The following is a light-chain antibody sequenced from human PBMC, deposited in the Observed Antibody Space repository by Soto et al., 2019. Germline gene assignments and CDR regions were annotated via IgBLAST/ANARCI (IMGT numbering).Light chain of an antibody. CDR2: DVS. Sequence: QSVLTQPPSVSGAPGQRVSISCTGSSTNIGAGYGVHWYQQRPGTAPKLMIYDVSKRPSGVPDRFSGSKSGNTASLTISGLQAEDEADYYCCSYAGSYTWVFGGGTKLTVL. V-gene: IGLV1-40*01. CDR3: CSYAGSYTWV. J-gene: IGLJ3*02. CDR1: STNIGAGYG.